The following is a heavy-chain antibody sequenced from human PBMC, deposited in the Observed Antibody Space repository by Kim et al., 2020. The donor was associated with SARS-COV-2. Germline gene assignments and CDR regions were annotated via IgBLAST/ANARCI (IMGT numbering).Heavy chain of an antibody. J-gene: IGHJ6*02. D-gene: IGHD6-13*01. Sequence: ASVKVSCKASGYTFTGYYMHWVRQAPGQGLEWMGWINPNSGGTNYAQKFQGRVTMTRDTSISTAYMELSRLRSDDTAVYYCAREVIGAAAGGWLYYYYGMDVWGQGTTVTVSS. CDR3: AREVIGAAAGGWLYYYYGMDV. CDR1: GYTFTGYY. V-gene: IGHV1-2*02. CDR2: INPNSGGT.